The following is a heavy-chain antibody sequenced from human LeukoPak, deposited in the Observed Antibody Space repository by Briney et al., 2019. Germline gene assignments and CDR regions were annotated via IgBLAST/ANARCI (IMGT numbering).Heavy chain of an antibody. Sequence: GGSLRLSCAASGFTFSSYSMNWVRQAPGKGLEWVSCISSSSSYIYYADSVKGRFTISRDNSENTLYLQMNSLRAEDTAVYYSGKGERYFDWLADREDAFDIWGQGTMVTVSS. V-gene: IGHV3-21*04. CDR1: GFTFSSYS. CDR3: GKGERYFDWLADREDAFDI. D-gene: IGHD3-9*01. J-gene: IGHJ3*02. CDR2: ISSSSSYI.